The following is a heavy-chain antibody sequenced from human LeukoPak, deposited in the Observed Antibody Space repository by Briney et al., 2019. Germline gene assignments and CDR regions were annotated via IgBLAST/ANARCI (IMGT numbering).Heavy chain of an antibody. CDR3: AKSGGYFDTSGYGFDS. D-gene: IGHD3-22*01. V-gene: IGHV3-23*01. CDR1: VFTFSDYA. CDR2: ITGSGGST. J-gene: IGHJ4*02. Sequence: GGSLRLSCAASVFTFSDYAVSLVRQIQGKGLQWVSGITGSGGSTYYIDSVKGRFTISRDNSKNTLYLQMNNLRAEDTAVYYCAKSGGYFDTSGYGFDSWGQGALVIVSS.